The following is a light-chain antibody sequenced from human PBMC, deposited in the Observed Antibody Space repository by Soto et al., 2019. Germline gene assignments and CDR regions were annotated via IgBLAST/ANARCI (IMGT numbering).Light chain of an antibody. CDR1: QGIVSN. V-gene: IGKV3-15*01. J-gene: IGKJ4*01. CDR3: QQYSNWPPRLT. CDR2: GAS. Sequence: MVMTQSPVTMSVSPGERATLSCSASQGIVSNVAWSPQRPGQAPRLLIYGASNRSTDIPARFSGSRSGTESTLTISGLQSADSAVYYGQQYSNWPPRLTSGGGTKVEMK.